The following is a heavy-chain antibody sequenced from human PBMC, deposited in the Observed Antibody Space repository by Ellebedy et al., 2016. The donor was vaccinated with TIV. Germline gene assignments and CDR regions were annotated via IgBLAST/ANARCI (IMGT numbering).Heavy chain of an antibody. D-gene: IGHD4-23*01. V-gene: IGHV4-59*01. CDR3: ARAARGKGFDY. Sequence: MPSETLSLTFSVSGGSISRYYWSWLRQPPGKVLEWIGYIYYSGSTNYNPSLKSRVTISVDTSKNKFSLKLSSVTAADTAVYYCARAARGKGFDYWGQGTLVTGSS. J-gene: IGHJ4*02. CDR2: IYYSGST. CDR1: GGSISRYY.